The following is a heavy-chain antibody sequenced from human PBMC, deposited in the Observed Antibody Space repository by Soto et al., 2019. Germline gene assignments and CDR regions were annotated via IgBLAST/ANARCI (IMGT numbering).Heavy chain of an antibody. V-gene: IGHV3-21*01. D-gene: IGHD6-13*01. CDR2: ISSSSNYI. CDR1: GFTFSSYS. Sequence: GGSLRLSCAASGFTFSSYSMNWVGQAPGKGLEWVSSISSSSNYIYYADSVKGRFTISRDNAKNSLYLQMNSLRAEDTAVYYCARDDLVPPYYFDYWGRGTLVTVSS. CDR3: ARDDLVPPYYFDY. J-gene: IGHJ4*02.